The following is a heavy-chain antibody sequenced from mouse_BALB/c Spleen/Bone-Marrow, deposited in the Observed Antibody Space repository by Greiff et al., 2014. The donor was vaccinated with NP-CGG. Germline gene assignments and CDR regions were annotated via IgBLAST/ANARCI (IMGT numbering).Heavy chain of an antibody. J-gene: IGHJ4*01. D-gene: IGHD2-14*01. V-gene: IGHV14-3*02. CDR1: GFNIKDTY. CDR2: IDPANGNT. CDR3: AQGYDWAMDY. Sequence: VQLQQSGAELVKPGASVKLSCTASGFNIKDTYIHWVKQRPEQGLEWIGRIDPANGNTKYDPKFQGKATITTDTPSNTAYLQLSSLTSEDTAVYYCAQGYDWAMDYWGQGTSVTVSS.